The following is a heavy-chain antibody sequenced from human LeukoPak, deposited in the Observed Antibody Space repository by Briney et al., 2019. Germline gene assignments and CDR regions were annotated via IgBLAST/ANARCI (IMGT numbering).Heavy chain of an antibody. V-gene: IGHV1-46*01. Sequence: ASVKVSCKASGYTFTSYYMHWVRQAPGQGLEWMGIINPSGGSTSYAQKFQGRVTMTRDTSTSTVYMELSSLRSEDTAVYYCARGGIVVVVAATGWFDPWDQGTLVPVSS. CDR2: INPSGGST. CDR3: ARGGIVVVVAATGWFDP. D-gene: IGHD2-15*01. CDR1: GYTFTSYY. J-gene: IGHJ5*02.